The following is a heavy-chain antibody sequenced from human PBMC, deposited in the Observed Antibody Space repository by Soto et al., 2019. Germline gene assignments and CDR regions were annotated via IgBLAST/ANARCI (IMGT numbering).Heavy chain of an antibody. D-gene: IGHD3-3*01. CDR1: GYTFTSYQ. J-gene: IGHJ6*02. V-gene: IGHV1-46*01. CDR3: ARAGPPTTTGVGPSYTMDV. CDR2: INPRGGRI. Sequence: QMQLVQSGAEVKKPGASVKVSCKASGYTFTSYQMHWVRQAPGQGLEWMGIINPRGGRITYAQRFQGRVLMTRDTSKNTVYMELRSLRSEDTAVYYCARAGPPTTTGVGPSYTMDVWGPGTTVTVS.